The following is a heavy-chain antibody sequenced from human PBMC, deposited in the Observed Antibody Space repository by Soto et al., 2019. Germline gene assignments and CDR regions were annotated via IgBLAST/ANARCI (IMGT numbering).Heavy chain of an antibody. V-gene: IGHV1-18*01. Sequence: QVHLVQSGAEVKKPGASVKVSCKASGYTFTSYGITWVRQAPGQGLEWMGWISAHNGNTDYAQKLQGRVIVTRDTSTSAADMELGSLRSDDPAVYYCERGRYGDYWGQGALVTVSS. J-gene: IGHJ4*02. CDR2: ISAHNGNT. D-gene: IGHD1-1*01. CDR3: ERGRYGDY. CDR1: GYTFTSYG.